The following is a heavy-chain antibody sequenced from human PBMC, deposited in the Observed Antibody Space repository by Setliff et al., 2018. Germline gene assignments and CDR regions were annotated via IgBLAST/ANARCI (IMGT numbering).Heavy chain of an antibody. D-gene: IGHD3-16*01. V-gene: IGHV3-21*01. CDR3: ARDGGEY. CDR2: ISGSSSYI. CDR1: GFTLSSNN. Sequence: GGSLRLSCAASGFTLSSNNMHWVRQAPGKGLEWVSCISGSSSYIYYADSVKGRFTISRDNAKNSLYLQMNSLRAEDTAVYYCARDGGEYWGQGTLVTVSS. J-gene: IGHJ4*02.